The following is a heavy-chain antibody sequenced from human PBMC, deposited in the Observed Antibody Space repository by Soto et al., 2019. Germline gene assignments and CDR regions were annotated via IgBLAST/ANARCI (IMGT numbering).Heavy chain of an antibody. CDR3: ARPKQPYFGGDSYYVLGYWYFDL. CDR1: GYSFTNYW. J-gene: IGHJ2*01. V-gene: IGHV5-51*01. CDR2: IFPGDSDT. D-gene: IGHD2-21*02. Sequence: EVQLVQSGAEVRKAGESLKISCKGSGYSFTNYWIGWVRQKPGKGLEWMGTIFPGDSDTRYSPSFQGQVTISADRSTSIAYLQWSSLEPSDTAMYYRARPKQPYFGGDSYYVLGYWYFDLWGRGPLVTVSS.